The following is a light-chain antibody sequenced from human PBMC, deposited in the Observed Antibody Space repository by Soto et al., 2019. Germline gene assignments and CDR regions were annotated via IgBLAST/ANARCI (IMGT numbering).Light chain of an antibody. Sequence: QSVLTQPASVSGSPGQSITISCSGTSSDVGGYNYVSWYQQHPGKAPQVMIYDVSNRPSGVSNRFSGSKSGNTASLPISGLQAEDEADYYCYSYTTSSTYGFGTGTKVTVL. CDR3: YSYTTSSTYG. CDR2: DVS. J-gene: IGLJ1*01. V-gene: IGLV2-14*01. CDR1: SSDVGGYNY.